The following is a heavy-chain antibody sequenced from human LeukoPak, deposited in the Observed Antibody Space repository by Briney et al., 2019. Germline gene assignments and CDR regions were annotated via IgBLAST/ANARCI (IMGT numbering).Heavy chain of an antibody. CDR2: ISWEGQTT. CDR3: TRDTDFGSATNYFDH. V-gene: IGHV3-43*01. D-gene: IGHD3-10*01. Sequence: GGSLRLSCAASGFTFDDFAMHWVRQAPGKGLEWVSLISWEGQTTYYAASVRGRFTISRDNSKNSLYLQMNSLTTDDTAFYYCTRDTDFGSATNYFDHWGQGTLVSVSS. J-gene: IGHJ4*02. CDR1: GFTFDDFA.